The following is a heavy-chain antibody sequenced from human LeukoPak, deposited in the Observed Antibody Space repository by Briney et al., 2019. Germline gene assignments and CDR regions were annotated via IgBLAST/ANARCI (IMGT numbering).Heavy chain of an antibody. CDR3: VRERIYFGSGQDLSDARLFYYYGLDV. J-gene: IGHJ6*02. Sequence: PGGSLRLSCAASGFTFSGYPIHWVRQAPGKGLEWVAVISYDGSNKYYADSVKGRFTISRDNSKNTLYLQMNSLRAGDTAVYYCVRERIYFGSGQDLSDARLFYYYGLDVWGQGTTVTVSS. CDR2: ISYDGSNK. CDR1: GFTFSGYP. V-gene: IGHV3-30-3*01. D-gene: IGHD3-10*01.